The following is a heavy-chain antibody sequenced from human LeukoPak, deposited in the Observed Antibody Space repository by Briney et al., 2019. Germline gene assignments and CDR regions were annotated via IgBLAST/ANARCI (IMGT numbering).Heavy chain of an antibody. D-gene: IGHD6-13*01. CDR2: IYSGGSP. CDR3: ARVGNIFGSSWPGYNWFDP. J-gene: IGHJ5*02. V-gene: IGHV4-39*01. CDR1: GGSISSSTYF. Sequence: SSETLSLTCTVSGGSISSSTYFWGWIRQPPGKGLEWIGNIYSGGSPSYNPSLKSRVTISVDTPKSQFSLKLNSVTAADTAVYYCARVGNIFGSSWPGYNWFDPWGQGTLVTVSS.